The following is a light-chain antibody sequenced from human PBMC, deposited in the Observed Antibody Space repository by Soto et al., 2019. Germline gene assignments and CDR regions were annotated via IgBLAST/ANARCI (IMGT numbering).Light chain of an antibody. CDR3: QQYNSYSPIT. V-gene: IGKV3-20*01. J-gene: IGKJ5*01. CDR2: GAS. CDR1: QSVSSSY. Sequence: EIVLTQSPGTLSLSPGERATLSCRASQSVSSSYLAWYQQKPGQAPRLLIYGASSRATGIPDRFSGSGSGTDLTLTIRSLQPDDFATYYRQQYNSYSPITFGQGTRPEIK.